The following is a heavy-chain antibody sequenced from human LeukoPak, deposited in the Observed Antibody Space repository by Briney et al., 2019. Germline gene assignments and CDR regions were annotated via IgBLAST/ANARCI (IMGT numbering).Heavy chain of an antibody. CDR1: GFTFSSYA. J-gene: IGHJ2*01. Sequence: GGSLRLSCAASGFTFSSYAMHWVRQAPGKGLEWVAVISYDGSNEYYADSVKGRFTISRDNSKNTLYLQMNSLRAEDTAVYYCARVEVVTAMGWYFDLWGRGTLVTVSS. CDR2: ISYDGSNE. CDR3: ARVEVVTAMGWYFDL. D-gene: IGHD2-21*02. V-gene: IGHV3-30*04.